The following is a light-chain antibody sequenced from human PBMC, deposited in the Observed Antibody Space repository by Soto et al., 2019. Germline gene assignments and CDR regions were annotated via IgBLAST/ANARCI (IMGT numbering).Light chain of an antibody. CDR2: DAS. CDR3: LPDINYPWT. V-gene: IGKV1-5*01. Sequence: DIQMTQSPSTLSASVGDRVTITCRASQSISSWLAWYQQKPGKAPKLLIYDASSLESGVPSRFSGSGSGTDLTLAISSLQPEDSATYYCLPDINYPWTFGQGTKVDIK. J-gene: IGKJ1*01. CDR1: QSISSW.